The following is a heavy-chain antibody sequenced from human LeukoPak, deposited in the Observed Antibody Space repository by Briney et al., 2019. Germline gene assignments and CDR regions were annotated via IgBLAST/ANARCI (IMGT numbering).Heavy chain of an antibody. Sequence: GGSLTLSCAASGFTFRSHPMSWVRQPPGKGLEWFAAISHSGGSTYYADSVKGRFTICRDNSKNTLYLQMNSLRAQDPALYYCAKFASFDYDYVWGSSYSSPHLDYWGQGTLVTVSS. J-gene: IGHJ4*02. CDR1: GFTFRSHP. D-gene: IGHD3-16*01. CDR2: ISHSGGST. V-gene: IGHV3-23*01. CDR3: AKFASFDYDYVWGSSYSSPHLDY.